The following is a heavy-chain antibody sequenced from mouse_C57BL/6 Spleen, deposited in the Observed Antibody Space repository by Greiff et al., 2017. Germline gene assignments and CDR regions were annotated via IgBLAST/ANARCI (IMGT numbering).Heavy chain of an antibody. J-gene: IGHJ2*01. V-gene: IGHV1-81*01. CDR2: IYPRSGNT. CDR1: GYTFTSYG. CDR3: AREGSYGSNFDY. Sequence: VQLQQSGAELARPGASVKLSCKASGYTFTSYGISWVKQRTGQGLEWIGEIYPRSGNTYYNEKFKGKATLTADKSSSTAYMELRSLTSEDAAVYFCAREGSYGSNFDYWGQGTTLTVSS. D-gene: IGHD1-1*01.